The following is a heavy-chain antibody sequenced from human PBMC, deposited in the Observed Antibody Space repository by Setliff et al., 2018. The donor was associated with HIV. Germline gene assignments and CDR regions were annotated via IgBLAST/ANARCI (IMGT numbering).Heavy chain of an antibody. Sequence: SETLSLTCAVYGGSFSDHYWTWIRQPPGKGLEWIGEINQSGISNFNPSLKSRVTMPIDTPKNQFSLNLSSVTAADTAVYYCARSLRYFDWSLHYWGQGMLVTVSS. D-gene: IGHD3-9*01. CDR3: ARSLRYFDWSLHY. CDR2: INQSGIS. CDR1: GGSFSDHY. J-gene: IGHJ4*02. V-gene: IGHV4-34*01.